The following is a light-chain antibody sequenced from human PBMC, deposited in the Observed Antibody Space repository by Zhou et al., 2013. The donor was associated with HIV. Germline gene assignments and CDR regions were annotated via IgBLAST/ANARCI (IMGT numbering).Light chain of an antibody. CDR2: DVS. V-gene: IGLV2-14*03. J-gene: IGLJ3*02. Sequence: QSALTQPASVSGSPGQSITISCTGTSSDVGRYKYISWYQQHPGKAPKLIIYDVSTRPSGISDRYSGSKSDNTASLTISGLQTEDEADYYCNSYAATDTWVFGSGTRVTVL. CDR1: SSDVGRYKY. CDR3: NSYAATDTWV.